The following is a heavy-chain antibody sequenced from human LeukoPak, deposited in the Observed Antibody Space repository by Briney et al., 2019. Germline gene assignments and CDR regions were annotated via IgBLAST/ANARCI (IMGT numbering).Heavy chain of an antibody. V-gene: IGHV3-53*01. D-gene: IGHD3-10*01. J-gene: IGHJ4*02. Sequence: GESLRLSCAASGFTVSSNYMSWVRQAPGKGLEWVAVIYSGGSTYYADSVKGRFTISRDNSKNTLYLQMNSLRAEDTAVYYGAGGVWLGDINYWGQGTLVTVSS. CDR2: IYSGGST. CDR3: AGGVWLGDINY. CDR1: GFTVSSNY.